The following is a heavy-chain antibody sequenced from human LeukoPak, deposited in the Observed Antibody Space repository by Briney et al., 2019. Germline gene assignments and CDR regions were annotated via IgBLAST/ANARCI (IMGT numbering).Heavy chain of an antibody. CDR2: INTNTGNP. J-gene: IGHJ1*01. CDR1: GYTFTSYA. Sequence: GASVKVSCKASGYTFTSYAMNWVRQAPGQGLEWMGWINTNTGNPTSAQGFTGRFVFSLDTPVSTAYPQITSLKAENTAVHYCARGRGYFQHWGQGTLVTVSS. V-gene: IGHV7-4-1*02. CDR3: ARGRGYFQH. D-gene: IGHD1-26*01.